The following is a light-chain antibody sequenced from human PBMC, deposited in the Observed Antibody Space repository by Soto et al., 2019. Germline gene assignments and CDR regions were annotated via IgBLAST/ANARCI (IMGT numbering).Light chain of an antibody. Sequence: EIVLTQSPATLSLSPGERATLSCRASQSVSSYLAWYQQKPGQAPRLLIYDASNRATRIPARFRGSGSDTDFPLTISSLEPEDVAVYYCQQLSNWPPPFGPGTKVHIK. CDR3: QQLSNWPPP. V-gene: IGKV3-11*01. CDR2: DAS. J-gene: IGKJ3*01. CDR1: QSVSSY.